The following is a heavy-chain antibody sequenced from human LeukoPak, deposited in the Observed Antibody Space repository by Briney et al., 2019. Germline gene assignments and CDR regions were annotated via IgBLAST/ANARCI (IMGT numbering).Heavy chain of an antibody. CDR1: GFTAINNY. D-gene: IGHD2-15*01. J-gene: IGHJ6*03. Sequence: GGSLRLSCAVSGFTAINNYVSWLRQAPGTGLEWVSVIDGGGSTSYADSVKGRFTISRDNSKNTLYLQMNSLRVDDTGVYYCARDRSDGDYYMDVWGKGTTVTVSS. CDR2: IDGGGST. CDR3: ARDRSDGDYYMDV. V-gene: IGHV3-53*01.